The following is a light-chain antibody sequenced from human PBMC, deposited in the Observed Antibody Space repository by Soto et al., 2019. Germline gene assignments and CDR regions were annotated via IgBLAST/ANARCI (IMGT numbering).Light chain of an antibody. CDR3: QQSFTSPLT. CDR2: AAS. Sequence: DIQMTQSPSFLSASVGDGVSVSCRASQSVNMFLNWYQQKPGRAPKLLIYAASSLQGGVPSRFRASGSGTDFTLTISSLQPEDFATYFCQQSFTSPLTFGGGTKVELK. V-gene: IGKV1-39*01. CDR1: QSVNMF. J-gene: IGKJ4*01.